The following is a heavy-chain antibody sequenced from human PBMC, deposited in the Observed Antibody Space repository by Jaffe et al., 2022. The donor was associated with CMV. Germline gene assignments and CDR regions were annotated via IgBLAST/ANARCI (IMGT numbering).Heavy chain of an antibody. V-gene: IGHV3-48*03. Sequence: EVQLVESGGGLVQPGGSLRLSCAASGFTFSSYEMNWVRQAPGKGLEWVSYISSSGSTIYYADSVKGRFTISRDNAKNSLYLQMNSLRAEDTAVYYCARDGKVDAFDIWGQGTMVTVSS. CDR2: ISSSGSTI. J-gene: IGHJ3*02. CDR1: GFTFSSYE. CDR3: ARDGKVDAFDI.